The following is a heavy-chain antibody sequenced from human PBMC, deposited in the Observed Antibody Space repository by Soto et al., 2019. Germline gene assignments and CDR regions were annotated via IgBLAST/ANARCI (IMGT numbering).Heavy chain of an antibody. CDR1: GFTFSSYA. CDR3: ARDRGGYNRVYYFDY. CDR2: ISYDGSNN. D-gene: IGHD5-12*01. V-gene: IGHV3-30-3*01. Sequence: QVQLVESGGGVVQPGRSLRLSCAASGFTFSSYAMHWVRQAPGKGLEWVAVISYDGSNNYYADSVKGRFTISRDNSKNTLYLQMNSLRAEDTAVYYCARDRGGYNRVYYFDYWGQGTLVTVSS. J-gene: IGHJ4*02.